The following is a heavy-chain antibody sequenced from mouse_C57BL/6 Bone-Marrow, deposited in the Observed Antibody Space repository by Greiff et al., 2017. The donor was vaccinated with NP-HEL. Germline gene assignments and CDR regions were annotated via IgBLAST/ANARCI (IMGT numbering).Heavy chain of an antibody. J-gene: IGHJ2*01. CDR2: INPYNGDT. Sequence: VHLQQSGPELVKPGDSVKISCKASGYSFTGYFMNWVMQSHGKSLEWIGRINPYNGDTFYNQKFKGKATLTVDTSSSTAYMQLSSLTSEDSAVYYCARGSGTRYFDYWGQGTTLTVSS. CDR1: GYSFTGYF. D-gene: IGHD4-1*01. CDR3: ARGSGTRYFDY. V-gene: IGHV1-20*01.